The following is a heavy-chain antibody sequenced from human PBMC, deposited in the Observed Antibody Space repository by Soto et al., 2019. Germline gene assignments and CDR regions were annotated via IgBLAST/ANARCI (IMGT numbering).Heavy chain of an antibody. D-gene: IGHD3-22*01. V-gene: IGHV3-48*03. CDR1: GFTFSSYE. J-gene: IGHJ6*02. CDR3: ARGALLYDSSGYYYYYTMDV. CDR2: ISSSGSPI. Sequence: GGSLRLSCAASGFTFSSYEINWVRQAPGKGLEWVSYISSSGSPIYYADSVKGRFTISRNNAKNSLYLQMSSLRAEDTAVYYCARGALLYDSSGYYYYYTMDVWGQGTTVTVSS.